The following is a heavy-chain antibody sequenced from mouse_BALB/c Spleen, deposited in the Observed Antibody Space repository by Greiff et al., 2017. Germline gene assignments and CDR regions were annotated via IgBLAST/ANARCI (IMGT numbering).Heavy chain of an antibody. CDR1: GFTFSSYY. J-gene: IGHJ3*01. Sequence: EVKLVESGGGLVKLGGSLKLSCAASGFTFSSYYMSWVRQTPEKRLELVAAINSNGGSTYYPDTVKGRFTISRDNAKNTLYLQMSSLKSEDTALYYCARSLFITTVAPFAYWGQGTLVTVSA. D-gene: IGHD1-1*01. CDR2: INSNGGST. V-gene: IGHV5-6-2*01. CDR3: ARSLFITTVAPFAY.